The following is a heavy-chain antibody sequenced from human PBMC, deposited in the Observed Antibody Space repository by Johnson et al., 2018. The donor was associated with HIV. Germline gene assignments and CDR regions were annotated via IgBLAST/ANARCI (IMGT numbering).Heavy chain of an antibody. CDR1: GFTFSSYA. CDR3: AKPPSMGADASDI. D-gene: IGHD3-16*01. CDR2: ITYDGTKK. Sequence: QVQLVESGGGVVQPGRSLRLSCAASGFTFSSYAMHWVRQAPGKGLEWVAVITYDGTKKYFADSVKGRFNISRDNSKNTLYLQMNSVRPEDAAVYYCAKPPSMGADASDIWGQGTMVTVSS. J-gene: IGHJ3*02. V-gene: IGHV3-30*18.